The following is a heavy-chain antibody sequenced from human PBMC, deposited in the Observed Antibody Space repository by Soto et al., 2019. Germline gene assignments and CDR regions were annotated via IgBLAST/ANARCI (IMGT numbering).Heavy chain of an antibody. V-gene: IGHV3-9*01. D-gene: IGHD1-26*01. CDR1: GFTFDDYA. CDR2: ISWHSGSR. J-gene: IGHJ6*02. Sequence: SLRLSCAASGFTFDDYAMHWVRQAPGKGLEWVSGISWHSGSRGYADSVKGRFTIPRDNAKNSLYLQMNSLRAEDTALYYCAKGMWGSYSDYGMDVWGQGTTVTVSS. CDR3: AKGMWGSYSDYGMDV.